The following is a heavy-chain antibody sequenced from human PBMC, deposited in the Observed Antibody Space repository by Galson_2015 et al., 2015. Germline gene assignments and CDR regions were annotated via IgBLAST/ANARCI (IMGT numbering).Heavy chain of an antibody. J-gene: IGHJ4*02. CDR3: AKAGGGVNTAFDS. CDR2: IGGNDGT. Sequence: SLRLSCAASGLTFGIYAMIWVRQAPGLGLEWVSSIGGNDGTFYAESVKGRFTISRDNSENTLYLQMYSLRAEDTAVYYCAKAGGGVNTAFDSWGQGTLVTVSS. D-gene: IGHD2-8*01. CDR1: GLTFGIYA. V-gene: IGHV3-23*01.